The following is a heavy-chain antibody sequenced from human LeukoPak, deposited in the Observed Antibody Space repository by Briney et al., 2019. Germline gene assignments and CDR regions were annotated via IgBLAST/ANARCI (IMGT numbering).Heavy chain of an antibody. D-gene: IGHD3-16*02. J-gene: IGHJ4*02. CDR2: VNGNGGST. Sequence: GGSLRLSCAASGLSFSTYAMSWVRQAPGKGLEWVSGVNGNGGSTSYADSVKGRFTIFRDNSKNTVYLQMNSLRVEDTAVYYCAKSLYGGCDYWGQGTVVTVSS. V-gene: IGHV3-23*01. CDR3: AKSLYGGCDY. CDR1: GLSFSTYA.